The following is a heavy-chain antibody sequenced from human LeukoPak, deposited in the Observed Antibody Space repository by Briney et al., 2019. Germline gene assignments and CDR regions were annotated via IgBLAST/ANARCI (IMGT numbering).Heavy chain of an antibody. J-gene: IGHJ4*02. D-gene: IGHD5-18*01. V-gene: IGHV1-2*06. CDR1: GYTFTGYY. CDR2: INPNSGGT. CDR3: ARGVGPTRTAMAGGGGY. Sequence: GASVKVSCKASGYTFTGYYMHWVRQAPGQGLEWMGRINPNSGGTNYAQKFQGRVTKTRDTSISTAYMELSRLRSDDTAVYYCARGVGPTRTAMAGGGGYWGQGTLVTVSS.